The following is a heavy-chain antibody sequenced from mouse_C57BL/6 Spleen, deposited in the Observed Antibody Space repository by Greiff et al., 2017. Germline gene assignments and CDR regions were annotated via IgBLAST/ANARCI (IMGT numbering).Heavy chain of an antibody. CDR2: IHPNSGST. CDR1: GYTFTSYW. J-gene: IGHJ3*01. CDR3: ACYYGSSFAY. V-gene: IGHV1-64*01. Sequence: VQLQQPGAELVKPGASVKLSCKASGYTFTSYWMHWVKQRPGQGLEWIGMIHPNSGSTNYNEKFKSKATLTVDKPSSTAYMQLSSLTSEDSAVYYCACYYGSSFAYWGQGTLVTVSA. D-gene: IGHD1-1*01.